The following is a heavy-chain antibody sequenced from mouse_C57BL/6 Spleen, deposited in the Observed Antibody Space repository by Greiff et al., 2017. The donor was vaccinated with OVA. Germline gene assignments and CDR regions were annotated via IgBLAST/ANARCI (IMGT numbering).Heavy chain of an antibody. D-gene: IGHD2-5*01. J-gene: IGHJ2*01. Sequence: QVQLQQSGPGLVAPSQSLSITCTVSGFSLTSYGVSWVRQPPGKGLEWLGVIWGDGSTNYHSALISRLSISKDNAKSQVFLKLNRLQTDDTATYYCAKADSNYYFDYWGQGTTLTVSS. CDR3: AKADSNYYFDY. CDR2: IWGDGST. CDR1: GFSLTSYG. V-gene: IGHV2-3*01.